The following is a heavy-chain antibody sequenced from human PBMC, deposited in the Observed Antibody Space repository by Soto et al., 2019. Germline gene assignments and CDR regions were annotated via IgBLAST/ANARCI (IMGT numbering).Heavy chain of an antibody. CDR3: AVLAWPRAAEIVATNVPADY. Sequence: QVQLVQSGAEVKKPGSSVKVSCKASGGTFSSYAISWVRQAPGQGLEWMGGIIPIFGTANYAQKFQGRVTITADESTSTAYMELSSLRSEDTAVYYCAVLAWPRAAEIVATNVPADYWGQGTLVTVSS. D-gene: IGHD5-12*01. CDR1: GGTFSSYA. CDR2: IIPIFGTA. V-gene: IGHV1-69*01. J-gene: IGHJ4*02.